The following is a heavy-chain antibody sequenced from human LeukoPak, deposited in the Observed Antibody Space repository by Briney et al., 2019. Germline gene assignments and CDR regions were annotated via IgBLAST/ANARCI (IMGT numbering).Heavy chain of an antibody. CDR2: ISGSGGST. CDR3: AKDLYSSSEHYLDY. V-gene: IGHV3-23*01. J-gene: IGHJ4*02. CDR1: GFTFSSYA. Sequence: GGSLRLSCAASGFTFSSYAMSWVRQAPGKGLEWVSVISGSGGSTYYADSVKGHFTISRDNSKNTLYLQVSSLRAEDTAVYYCAKDLYSSSEHYLDYWGQGTQVTVSS. D-gene: IGHD6-6*01.